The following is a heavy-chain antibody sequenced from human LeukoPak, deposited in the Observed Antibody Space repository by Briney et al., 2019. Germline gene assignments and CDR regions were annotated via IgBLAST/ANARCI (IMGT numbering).Heavy chain of an antibody. J-gene: IGHJ4*02. V-gene: IGHV3-48*02. D-gene: IGHD5-12*01. CDR3: ARDILTKQAYSGYDN. CDR1: GFTFSIYS. CDR2: ISSSSNTI. Sequence: GGSLRLSCAASGFTFSIYSMNWVRQAPGKGLEWVSYISSSSNTIYYADSVKGRFTISRDNAKNSLYLQMNSLRDEDTAVYYCARDILTKQAYSGYDNWGQGSLVTVSS.